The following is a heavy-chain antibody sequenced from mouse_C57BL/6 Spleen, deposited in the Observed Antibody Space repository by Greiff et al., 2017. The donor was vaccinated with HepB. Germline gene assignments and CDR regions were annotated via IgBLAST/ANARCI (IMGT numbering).Heavy chain of an antibody. CDR1: GYAFTNYL. D-gene: IGHD1-1*01. J-gene: IGHJ1*03. Sequence: VQLQQSGAELVRPGTSVKVSCKASGYAFTNYLIEWVKQRPGQGLEWIGVINPGSGGTNYNEKFKGKATLTADKSSSPAYMQLSSLTSEDSAVYFCARYYGSSKWYFDVWGTGTTVTVSS. CDR3: ARYYGSSKWYFDV. V-gene: IGHV1-54*01. CDR2: INPGSGGT.